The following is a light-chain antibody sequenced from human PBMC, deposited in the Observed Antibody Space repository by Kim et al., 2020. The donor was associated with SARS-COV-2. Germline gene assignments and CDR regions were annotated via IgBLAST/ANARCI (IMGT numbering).Light chain of an antibody. CDR3: QSYDSSLSGSSV. J-gene: IGLJ3*02. CDR2: GDS. CDR1: SSNVGAGYY. Sequence: QSVLTQPPSVSGSPGQKVTISCTGSSSNVGAGYYVHWYQQLPGKAPKLLIYGDSNRPSGVPDRFSGSKSGTSASLAITGLQAEDEADYYCQSYDSSLSGSSVFGGGTQLTVL. V-gene: IGLV1-40*01.